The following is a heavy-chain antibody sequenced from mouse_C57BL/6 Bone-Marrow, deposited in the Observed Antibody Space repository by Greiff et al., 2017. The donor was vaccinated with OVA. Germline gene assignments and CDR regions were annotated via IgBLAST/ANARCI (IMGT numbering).Heavy chain of an antibody. Sequence: VQLQQSGPELVKPGASVKISCKASGYTFTDYYMNWVKQSHGKSLEWIGDINPNNGGTSYNQKFKGKATLTVDKSSSTAYMELRSLTSEDSAVYYCASLRIYFDYWGQGTTLTVSS. D-gene: IGHD1-1*01. J-gene: IGHJ2*01. CDR3: ASLRIYFDY. CDR2: INPNNGGT. V-gene: IGHV1-26*01. CDR1: GYTFTDYY.